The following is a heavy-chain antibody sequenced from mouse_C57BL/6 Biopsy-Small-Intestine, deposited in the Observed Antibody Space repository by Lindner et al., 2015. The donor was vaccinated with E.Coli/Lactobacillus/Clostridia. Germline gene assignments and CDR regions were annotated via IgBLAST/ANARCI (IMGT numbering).Heavy chain of an antibody. CDR2: ISSGSTTI. V-gene: IGHV5-17*01. CDR1: GFTFSDYG. CDR3: ARGDVGLHYALDY. Sequence: VQLQESGGGLVKPGGSRKLSCAASGFTFSDYGMHWVRQAPEKGLEWIAYISSGSTTIYYVDTVKGRFTISRDNAKNTLFLQMTSLRSGDTAMYYCARGDVGLHYALDYWGQGTSVTVSS. J-gene: IGHJ4*01.